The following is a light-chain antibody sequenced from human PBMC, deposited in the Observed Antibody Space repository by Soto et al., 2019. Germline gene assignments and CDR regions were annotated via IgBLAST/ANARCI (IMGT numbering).Light chain of an antibody. Sequence: DIQMTQSPSSLSASVGDIVTITFQASQDISNYLNLYQQKPGKAPKLLIYDASNLETGVPSRFSGSGSVTDFTFTISSLQPEDIATYYCQQYDNLLTFGQGTRLEIK. J-gene: IGKJ5*01. CDR2: DAS. V-gene: IGKV1-33*01. CDR1: QDISNY. CDR3: QQYDNLLT.